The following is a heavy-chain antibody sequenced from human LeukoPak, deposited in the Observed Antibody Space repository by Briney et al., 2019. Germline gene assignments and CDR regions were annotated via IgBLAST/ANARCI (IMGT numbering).Heavy chain of an antibody. CDR2: ISAYNGNT. V-gene: IGHV1-18*01. D-gene: IGHD3-3*01. Sequence: ASVKVSCKASGYTFINYGITWVRQAPGQGLEWMGWISAYNGNTNYAQKLQGRVTMTTDTSSSTAYMELRSLRSDDTAVYYCARVGESGEAPGRYWGQGTMVTVSS. CDR3: ARVGESGEAPGRY. CDR1: GYTFINYG. J-gene: IGHJ3*01.